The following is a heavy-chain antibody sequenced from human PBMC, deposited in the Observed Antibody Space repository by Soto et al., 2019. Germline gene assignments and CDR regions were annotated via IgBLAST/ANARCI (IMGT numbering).Heavy chain of an antibody. D-gene: IGHD2-15*01. CDR3: ARHNLGFCSGGSCPYYFDF. J-gene: IGHJ4*02. CDR1: GCSISGYY. CDR2: IYYSGNT. Sequence: SETLSLTCTVSGCSISGYYLSWIRQPPGKGLEWIAYIYYSGNTNYNPSLKSRVTISVDTSKNQFSLILSSVTAADTAVYYCARHNLGFCSGGSCPYYFDFWGQGTPVTVSS. V-gene: IGHV4-59*08.